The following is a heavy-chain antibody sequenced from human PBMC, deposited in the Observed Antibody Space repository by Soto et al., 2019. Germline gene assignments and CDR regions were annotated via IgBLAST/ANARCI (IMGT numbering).Heavy chain of an antibody. Sequence: PGGSLRLSCAASGFTFSSYAMSWVRQAPGKGLEWVSAISGSGGSTYYADSVKGRFTISRDNSKNTLYLQMNSLRAEDTAVYYCAKGTIFGVAPILVEYYFDYWGQGTLVTVSS. CDR3: AKGTIFGVAPILVEYYFDY. CDR1: GFTFSSYA. CDR2: ISGSGGST. V-gene: IGHV3-23*01. D-gene: IGHD3-3*01. J-gene: IGHJ4*02.